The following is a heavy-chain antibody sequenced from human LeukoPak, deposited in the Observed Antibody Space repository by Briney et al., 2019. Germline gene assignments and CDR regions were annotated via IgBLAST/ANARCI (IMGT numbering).Heavy chain of an antibody. V-gene: IGHV4-39*01. CDR2: IYYSGST. J-gene: IGHJ5*02. D-gene: IGHD3-9*01. CDR1: GVFISSSSYY. CDR3: ARGVLTGLSNLNWFDP. Sequence: PSETLSPTCTVSGVFISSSSYYWGWIRQPPGKGLEWIGSIYYSGSTYYNPSLKSRVIISVDTSKSQFSLKLSSVTAADTAVYYCARGVLTGLSNLNWFDPWGQGTLVTVSS.